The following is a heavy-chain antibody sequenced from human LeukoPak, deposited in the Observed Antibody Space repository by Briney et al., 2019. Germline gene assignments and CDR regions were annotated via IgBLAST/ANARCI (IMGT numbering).Heavy chain of an antibody. V-gene: IGHV3-7*01. CDR2: IKEDGSEK. CDR1: GFTFSTYW. Sequence: GGSLRLSCAASGFTFSTYWMNWVRQAPGKGLGWVANIKEDGSEKNYVDSVKGRFTISRDNSKNTLYLQMNSLRAEDTAVYYCAKDLSQAAGTDYNWFDPWGQGTLVTVSS. J-gene: IGHJ5*02. D-gene: IGHD6-19*01. CDR3: AKDLSQAAGTDYNWFDP.